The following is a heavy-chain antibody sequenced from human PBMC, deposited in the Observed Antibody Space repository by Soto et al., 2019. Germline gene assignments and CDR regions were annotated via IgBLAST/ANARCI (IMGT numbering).Heavy chain of an antibody. V-gene: IGHV1-18*04. CDR2: ISAYNGNT. CDR1: GYTFSSYY. J-gene: IGHJ3*02. Sequence: GASVKVSCKASGYTFSSYYLQWVRQAPGQGLEWMGWISAYNGNTNYAQKLQGRVTMTTDTSTSTAYMELRSLRSDDTAVYYCARDRDIVVVPAANAFDIWGQGTMVTVSS. D-gene: IGHD2-2*01. CDR3: ARDRDIVVVPAANAFDI.